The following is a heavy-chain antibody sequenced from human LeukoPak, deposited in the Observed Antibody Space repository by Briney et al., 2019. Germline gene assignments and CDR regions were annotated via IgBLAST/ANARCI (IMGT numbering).Heavy chain of an antibody. CDR1: GYTFTGYY. V-gene: IGHV1-2*02. CDR3: ARGSYGSGSYYNMDV. D-gene: IGHD3-10*01. CDR2: INPNSGGT. J-gene: IGHJ6*03. Sequence: ASVKVSCKASGYTFTGYYMHWVRQAPGQGLEWMGWINPNSGGTNYAQKFQGRVTMTRDTSINTAYMELSRLRSDDTAVYYCARGSYGSGSYYNMDVWGKGTTVTVSS.